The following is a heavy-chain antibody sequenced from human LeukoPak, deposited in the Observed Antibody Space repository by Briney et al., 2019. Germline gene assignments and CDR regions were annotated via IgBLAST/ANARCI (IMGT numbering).Heavy chain of an antibody. V-gene: IGHV3-21*04. CDR2: ISSSSSYI. Sequence: PGGSLRLSCAASGFTFSSYSMNWVRQAPGKGLEWVSSISSSSSYIYYADSVKGRFTISRDNSKNTLYLQMNSLRAEDTAIYYCAKDSTTVTTGRGNFDHWGQGTLVTVSS. D-gene: IGHD4-17*01. CDR3: AKDSTTVTTGRGNFDH. J-gene: IGHJ4*02. CDR1: GFTFSSYS.